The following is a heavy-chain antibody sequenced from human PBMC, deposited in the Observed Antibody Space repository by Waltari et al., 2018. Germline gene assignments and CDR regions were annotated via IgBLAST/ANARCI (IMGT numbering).Heavy chain of an antibody. Sequence: QVQLQESGPGLVKPSGTLSLTCAVSGGSIISGDYYWSWIRQPPGKGLEWIGYIYFSGSTYYNPSLKSRVTISVDTSKNQFSLKLNSVTAADTAVYYCARRGRTTLSYYFDYWGQGTLVTVSS. CDR3: ARRGRTTLSYYFDY. V-gene: IGHV4-30-4*08. CDR2: IYFSGST. D-gene: IGHD4-4*01. J-gene: IGHJ4*02. CDR1: GGSIISGDYY.